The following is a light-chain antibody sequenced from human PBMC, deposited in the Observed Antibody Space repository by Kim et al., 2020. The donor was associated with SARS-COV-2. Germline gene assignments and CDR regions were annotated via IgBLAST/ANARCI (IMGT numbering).Light chain of an antibody. CDR2: GNN. Sequence: RVPISCTGSSSNIGTGYDVHWYQQLPGTAPKLLIYGNNNRPSGVPDRFSGSKSGTSASLAITGLQAEDEADYYCQSYDSSLSGFVFATGTKVTVL. CDR3: QSYDSSLSGFV. CDR1: SSNIGTGYD. J-gene: IGLJ1*01. V-gene: IGLV1-40*01.